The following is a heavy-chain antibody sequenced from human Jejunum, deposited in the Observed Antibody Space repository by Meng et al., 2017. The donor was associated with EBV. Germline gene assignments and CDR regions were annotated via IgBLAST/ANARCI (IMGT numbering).Heavy chain of an antibody. J-gene: IGHJ2*01. CDR3: AREGLVGDLRYFDL. CDR1: AYTLAGVY. CDR2: INPNSGGA. Sequence: SCVESKKPSDVFKASCKAVAYTLAGVYMQWVRQASRQGREWMGRINPNSGGANYAQKFQGRVTMTRDTSISTAYMELSRLRSDDTAVYYCAREGLVGDLRYFDLWGRGTLVTVSS. D-gene: IGHD3-16*01. V-gene: IGHV1-2*06.